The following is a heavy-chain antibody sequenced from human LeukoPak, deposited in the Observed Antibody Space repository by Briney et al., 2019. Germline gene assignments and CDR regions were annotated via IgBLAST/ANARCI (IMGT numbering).Heavy chain of an antibody. J-gene: IGHJ5*02. CDR3: ARDLAPTSITIFFNWFDP. Sequence: PSETLSLTCTVSGGSISSYYWSWIRQPPGKGLEWIGYIYYSGSTNYNPSLKSRVTISVDTSKNQFSLKLSSVIAADTAVYYCARDLAPTSITIFFNWFDPWGQGTLVTVSS. V-gene: IGHV4-59*12. D-gene: IGHD3-9*01. CDR2: IYYSGST. CDR1: GGSISSYY.